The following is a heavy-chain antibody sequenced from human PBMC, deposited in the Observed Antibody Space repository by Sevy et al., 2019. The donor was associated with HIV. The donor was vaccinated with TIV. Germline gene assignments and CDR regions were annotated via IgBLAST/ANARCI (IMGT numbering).Heavy chain of an antibody. Sequence: ASVKVSCKASGDTFSTYDINWVRQAPGQGLEWMGWMSPKSGSTGFAQKFQGRLPMTRDTSINTAYMELSSLGSEDTAVYYWASGGSGDVWNYGYYYYGMDVWGQGTTVTVSS. CDR1: GDTFSTYD. CDR3: ASGGSGDVWNYGYYYYGMDV. J-gene: IGHJ6*02. D-gene: IGHD3-3*01. CDR2: MSPKSGST. V-gene: IGHV1-8*02.